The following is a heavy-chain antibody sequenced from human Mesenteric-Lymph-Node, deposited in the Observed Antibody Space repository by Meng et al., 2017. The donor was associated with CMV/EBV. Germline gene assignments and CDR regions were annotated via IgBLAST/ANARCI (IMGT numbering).Heavy chain of an antibody. D-gene: IGHD2-2*01. J-gene: IGHJ2*01. V-gene: IGHV1-2*02. Sequence: ASVKVSCKASGYTFTSYHMYWVRQAPGQGLEWMGWINPNSGVTNYAQKFQGRVTMTRDTSISTAYMELSRLRSDDTAVYSWARDPDIVVVPAGLLGPNWYFDFWGRGTLVTVSS. CDR2: INPNSGVT. CDR1: GYTFTSYH. CDR3: ARDPDIVVVPAGLLGPNWYFDF.